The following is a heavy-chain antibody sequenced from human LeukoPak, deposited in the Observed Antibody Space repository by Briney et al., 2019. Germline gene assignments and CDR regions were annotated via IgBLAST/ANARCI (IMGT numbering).Heavy chain of an antibody. CDR2: ISGTGGST. Sequence: PGGSLRLSCAASGFTFSSYGMSWVRQAPGKGLEWVSGISGTGGSTDYADSVKGRFTISRDNSKNTVYLQMNSLRAEDTAVYYCAKGDRDIDYWGQGTLVTVSS. CDR1: GFTFSSYG. CDR3: AKGDRDIDY. V-gene: IGHV3-23*01. J-gene: IGHJ4*02.